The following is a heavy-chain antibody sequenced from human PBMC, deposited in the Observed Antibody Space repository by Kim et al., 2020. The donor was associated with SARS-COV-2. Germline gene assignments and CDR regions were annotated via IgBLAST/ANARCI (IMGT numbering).Heavy chain of an antibody. Sequence: TYHAAFVEGRFSHSRDNSRNTLYLQMNSLRADDTAVYYCARGGVARPLDYWGQGSLVTVSS. CDR3: ARGGVARPLDY. CDR2: T. D-gene: IGHD2-8*02. J-gene: IGHJ4*02. V-gene: IGHV3-53*01.